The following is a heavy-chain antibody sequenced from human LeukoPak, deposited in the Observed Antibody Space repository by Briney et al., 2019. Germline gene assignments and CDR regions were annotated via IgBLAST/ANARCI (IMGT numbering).Heavy chain of an antibody. CDR3: ARDIEGNSRGWCRLDF. D-gene: IGHD6-19*01. J-gene: IGHJ4*02. CDR1: GFTFSSYW. Sequence: PGGSLRLSCAASGFTFSSYWMHWVRQAPGKGLVWVSRINSDGSSTSYADSVRGRFTISRDNAKNTVYLQMNSLRAEDTAVYYCARDIEGNSRGWCRLDFWGQGTLVTVSS. CDR2: INSDGSST. V-gene: IGHV3-74*01.